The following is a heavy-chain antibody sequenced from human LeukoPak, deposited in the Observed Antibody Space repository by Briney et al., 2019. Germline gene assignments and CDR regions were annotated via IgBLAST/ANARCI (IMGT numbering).Heavy chain of an antibody. D-gene: IGHD2-15*01. CDR3: ARDFRVETYSAGLPPDWYFDL. V-gene: IGHV4-59*01. Sequence: PSETLSLTCTVSGGSISSYYWSWIRQPPGKGLEWIGYIYYSGSTNYNPSLKSRVTISVDTSNNQFSLKLSSVTAADTAVYYCARDFRVETYSAGLPPDWYFDLWGRGTLVTVSS. J-gene: IGHJ2*01. CDR1: GGSISSYY. CDR2: IYYSGST.